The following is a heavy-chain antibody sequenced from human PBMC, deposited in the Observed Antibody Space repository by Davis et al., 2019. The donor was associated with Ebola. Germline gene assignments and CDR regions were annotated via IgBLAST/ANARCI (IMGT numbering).Heavy chain of an antibody. J-gene: IGHJ4*02. Sequence: MPSETLSLTCTVSGGSISSSSYYWGWIRQPPGKGLEWIGIIYYSGSTYYNPALKSRVTISVDTSKNQFSLKLSSVTAADTAVYYCARCRHADYFDYWGQGTLVTVSS. CDR2: IYYSGST. CDR3: ARCRHADYFDY. CDR1: GGSISSSSYY. V-gene: IGHV4-39*01.